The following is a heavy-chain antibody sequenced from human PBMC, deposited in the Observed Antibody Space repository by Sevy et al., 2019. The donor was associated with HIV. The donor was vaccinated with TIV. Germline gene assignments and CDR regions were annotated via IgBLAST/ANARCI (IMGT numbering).Heavy chain of an antibody. J-gene: IGHJ5*02. V-gene: IGHV2-5*02. D-gene: IGHD3-22*01. CDR1: GFSLSTSGVG. CDR3: AHRLGAYYYDSSGSRRNWFDP. Sequence: SGPTLVKPTQTLTLTCTFSGFSLSTSGVGVVWIRQSPGKALEWLALIYWDDDKRYSPSLKSRLTITKDTSKNQVVLTMTNMDPVDTATYYCAHRLGAYYYDSSGSRRNWFDPWGQGTLVTVSS. CDR2: IYWDDDK.